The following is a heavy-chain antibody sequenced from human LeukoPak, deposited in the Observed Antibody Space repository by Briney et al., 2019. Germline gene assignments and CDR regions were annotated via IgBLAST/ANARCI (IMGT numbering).Heavy chain of an antibody. CDR1: GYTFSSYS. CDR2: ISVRSNYI. V-gene: IGHV3-21*01. J-gene: IGHJ4*02. D-gene: IGHD3-22*01. CDR3: ARLRRNSDTSGFYYYYDF. Sequence: GGPLRLSCAASGYTFSSYSINWVRQAPGKGLEWVSSISVRSNYIYYADSVRGRFRISRDDARDSLYLQMNSLRAEDTAVYYCARLRRNSDTSGFYYYYDFWGQGTLVTVSS.